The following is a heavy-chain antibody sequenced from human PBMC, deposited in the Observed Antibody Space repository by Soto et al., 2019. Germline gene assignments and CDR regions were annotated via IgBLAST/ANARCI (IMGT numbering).Heavy chain of an antibody. CDR2: ISAYNGNT. J-gene: IGHJ3*02. CDR1: GYTFTSYG. V-gene: IGHV1-18*04. D-gene: IGHD6-13*01. Sequence: ASVKVSCKASGYTFTSYGTSWVRQAPGQGLEWMGWISAYNGNTNYAQKLQGRVTMTTDTSTSTAYMELRSLRSDDTAVYYCARDNPIAAAARGAAFDIWGQGTMVTVSS. CDR3: ARDNPIAAAARGAAFDI.